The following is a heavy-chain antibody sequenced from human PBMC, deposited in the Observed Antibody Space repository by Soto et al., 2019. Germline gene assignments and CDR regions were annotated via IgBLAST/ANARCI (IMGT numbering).Heavy chain of an antibody. V-gene: IGHV1-8*01. D-gene: IGHD3-10*01. CDR1: GYTFTSYD. J-gene: IGHJ5*02. Sequence: ASVQVSCKASGYTFTSYDINWVRQATGQGLEWMGWMNPNSGNTGYAQKFQGRVTMTRNTSISTAYMELSSLRSEDTAVYYCARGGAFSLWFGELKGNWFDPWGQGTLVTVSS. CDR3: ARGGAFSLWFGELKGNWFDP. CDR2: MNPNSGNT.